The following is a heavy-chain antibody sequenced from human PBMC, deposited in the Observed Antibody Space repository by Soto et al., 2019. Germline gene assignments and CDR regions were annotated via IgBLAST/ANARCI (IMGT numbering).Heavy chain of an antibody. J-gene: IGHJ4*02. Sequence: SETLSLTCTVSGDSIGSRSFSWGWIRQPPGKGLEWIGSLYYSESTYYNPSLKSRVTISADTSKNQFSLRLSSVTASDSAVYYCARHGRISDFDYWGQGTLVTVSS. CDR2: LYYSEST. CDR3: ARHGRISDFDY. CDR1: GDSIGSRSFS. V-gene: IGHV4-39*01. D-gene: IGHD2-15*01.